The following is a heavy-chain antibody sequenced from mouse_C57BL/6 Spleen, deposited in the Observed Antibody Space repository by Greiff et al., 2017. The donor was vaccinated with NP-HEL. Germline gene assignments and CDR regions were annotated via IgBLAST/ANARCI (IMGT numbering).Heavy chain of an antibody. CDR2: IDPETGGT. D-gene: IGHD1-1*01. J-gene: IGHJ2*01. CDR1: GYTFTDYE. Sequence: QVQLQQSGAELVRPGASVTLSCKASGYTFTDYEMHWVKQTPVHGLEWIGAIDPETGGTAYNQKFKGKAILTADKSSSTAYMELRSLTSEDSAVDDCTRFITTGVDYFVYWGQGTTLTVSS. V-gene: IGHV1-15*01. CDR3: TRFITTGVDYFVY.